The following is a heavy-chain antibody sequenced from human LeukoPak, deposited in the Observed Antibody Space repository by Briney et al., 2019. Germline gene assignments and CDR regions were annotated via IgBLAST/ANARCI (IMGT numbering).Heavy chain of an antibody. D-gene: IGHD1-7*01. Sequence: GGSLRLSCAASGFTFSSYAMHWARQAPGKGLEWVAVISYDGSNKYYADSVKGRFTISRDNSKNTLYLQMNSLRAEDTAVYYCAKETTFDYWGQGTLVTVSS. CDR1: GFTFSSYA. J-gene: IGHJ4*01. CDR2: ISYDGSNK. CDR3: AKETTFDY. V-gene: IGHV3-30-3*01.